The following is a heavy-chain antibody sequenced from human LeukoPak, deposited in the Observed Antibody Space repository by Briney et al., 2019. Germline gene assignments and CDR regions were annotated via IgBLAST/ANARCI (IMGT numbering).Heavy chain of an antibody. CDR1: GFTFSDYW. CDR3: ASALTTVTPHFHY. Sequence: GGSLRLSCAASGFTFSDYWMHWVRQAPGKGPVWVSRIDTDGSSATYADSVKGRFTISRDNAKNTVYLQMNSLRVEDTGVYYCASALTTVTPHFHYWGQGTLVTVSS. D-gene: IGHD4-17*01. J-gene: IGHJ4*02. V-gene: IGHV3-74*01. CDR2: IDTDGSSA.